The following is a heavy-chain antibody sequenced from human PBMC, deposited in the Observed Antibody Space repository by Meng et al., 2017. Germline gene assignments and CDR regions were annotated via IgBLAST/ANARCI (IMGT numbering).Heavy chain of an antibody. J-gene: IGHJ4*02. CDR3: ARNAYMAVAGTEMDY. CDR2: INAGNGNT. Sequence: QVRLVQSGAEVKKPGASVKVSCKASGYTFTSYAMHWVRQAPGQRLEWMGWINAGNGNTKYSQKFQGRVTITRDTSASTAYMELSSLRSEDTAVYYCARNAYMAVAGTEMDYWGQGTLVTVSS. D-gene: IGHD6-19*01. CDR1: GYTFTSYA. V-gene: IGHV1-3*01.